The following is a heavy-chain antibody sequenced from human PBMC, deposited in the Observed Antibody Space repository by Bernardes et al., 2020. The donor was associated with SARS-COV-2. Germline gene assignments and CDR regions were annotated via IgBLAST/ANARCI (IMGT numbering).Heavy chain of an antibody. V-gene: IGHV1-8*01. CDR3: ARGVSEYTNYYFDS. D-gene: IGHD4-4*01. J-gene: IGHJ4*02. CDR1: GYTFTSYD. CDR2: MNPNSGNT. Sequence: ASVKVSCKASGYTFTSYDINWVRQATGQGLEWMGWMNPNSGNTGFAQKFQGRVTMTWSTSISTAYMELSSLRSEDTAVYYCARGVSEYTNYYFDSWGQGTLVTVS.